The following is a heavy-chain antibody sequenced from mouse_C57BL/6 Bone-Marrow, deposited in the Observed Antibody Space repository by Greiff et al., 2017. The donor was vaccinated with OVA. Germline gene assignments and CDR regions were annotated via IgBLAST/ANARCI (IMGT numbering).Heavy chain of an antibody. CDR2: ISSGRDYI. Sequence: EVQLVESGEGLVKPGGSLKLSCAASGFTFSSYSMSWVRQTPEKRLEWVAYISSGRDYIYYADTVKGRFTISRNNARNTLYLQMSRLKSEDTAMYYCTRLLDAMDCWGQGTSVTVSS. CDR3: TRLLDAMDC. V-gene: IGHV5-9-1*02. CDR1: GFTFSSYS. J-gene: IGHJ4*01. D-gene: IGHD2-1*01.